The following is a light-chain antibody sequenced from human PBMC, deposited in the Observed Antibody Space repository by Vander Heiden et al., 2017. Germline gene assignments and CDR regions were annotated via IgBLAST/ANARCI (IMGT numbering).Light chain of an antibody. V-gene: IGLV3-9*01. CDR1: NIGSKF. CDR2: RDS. CDR3: QVWDTNTVL. Sequence: SNDLTQPLSVSVALGQTATISCGGNNIGSKFVHWYQLRPGQAPVLVISRDSVRPSGITERFSGSDSGNTATLTISRAQAGDEAVYYCQVWDTNTVLFGGGTKLTVL. J-gene: IGLJ2*01.